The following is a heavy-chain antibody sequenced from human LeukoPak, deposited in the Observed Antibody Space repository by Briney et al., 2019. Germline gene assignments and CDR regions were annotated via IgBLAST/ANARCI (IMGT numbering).Heavy chain of an antibody. CDR1: GYSISSGYY. CDR3: ASLQKYYFDY. CDR2: IYHSGST. D-gene: IGHD5-24*01. V-gene: IGHV4-38-2*02. Sequence: PSETLSLTCTVSGYSISSGYYWGWIRQPPGKGLEWIGSIYHSGSTFYNPSLKSRVTISVDTSKNQFSLKLSSVTAADTAVYYCASLQKYYFDYWGQGTLVTVSS. J-gene: IGHJ4*02.